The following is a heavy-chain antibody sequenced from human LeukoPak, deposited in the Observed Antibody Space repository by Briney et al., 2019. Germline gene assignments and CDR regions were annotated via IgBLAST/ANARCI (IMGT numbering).Heavy chain of an antibody. V-gene: IGHV3-23*01. J-gene: IGHJ4*02. D-gene: IGHD6-13*01. CDR1: GFTFSSYA. CDR2: ISGSGGST. CDR3: AKGELKPRGYSSSWYYFDY. Sequence: SGGSLRLSCAASGFTFSSYAMSWVRQAPGKGLEWVSAISGSGGSTYYADSVKGRFTISRDNSKNTLYLQMNSLRAEDTAVYYCAKGELKPRGYSSSWYYFDYSGQGTLVTVSS.